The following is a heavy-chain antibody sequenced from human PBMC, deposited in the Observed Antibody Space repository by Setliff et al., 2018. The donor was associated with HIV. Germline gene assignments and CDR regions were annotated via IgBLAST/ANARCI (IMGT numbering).Heavy chain of an antibody. CDR3: ATGGYYYYDKSDYYYHIDV. D-gene: IGHD3-22*01. Sequence: SVKVSCKASGYTFTGYYIHWVRQAPGQGLEWMGWIIPIYGTANYAQKFQGRVTITADESSSTAYMELSSLRSEDTAVYYCATGGYYYYDKSDYYYHIDVWGKGATVTVSS. CDR1: GYTFTGYY. V-gene: IGHV1-69*13. CDR2: IIPIYGTA. J-gene: IGHJ6*03.